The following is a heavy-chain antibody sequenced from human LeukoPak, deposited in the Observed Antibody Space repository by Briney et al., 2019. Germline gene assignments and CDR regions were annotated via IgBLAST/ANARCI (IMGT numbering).Heavy chain of an antibody. D-gene: IGHD4-17*01. CDR1: GYTFTSNY. J-gene: IGHJ3*02. Sequence: ASVKVSCKAFGYTFTSNYMHWVRQAPGQGPEWMGVISPSGGSTTYAQKFQGRVTLTRDMSTSTDYLELSSLRSEDTAVYYCARSYSYGDYEADAFDIWGQGTMVTVSS. CDR2: ISPSGGST. CDR3: ARSYSYGDYEADAFDI. V-gene: IGHV1-46*01.